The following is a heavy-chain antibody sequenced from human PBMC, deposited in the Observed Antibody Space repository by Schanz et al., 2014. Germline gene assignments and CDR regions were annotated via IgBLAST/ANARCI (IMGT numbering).Heavy chain of an antibody. D-gene: IGHD7-27*01. V-gene: IGHV4-31*11. J-gene: IGHJ6*02. CDR1: GGSISSGGYY. CDR2: IYYSGST. Sequence: QLQLQESGPGLVKPSETLSLTCAVYGGSISSGGYYWSWIRQHPGKGLEWIGYIYYSGSTYYNPSLKXXXTISVDTSKNQFSXXXSSVTAADTAVXXXXXXXGTGDLPILRPAYGMDVWGQGTTVTVSS. CDR3: XXXXGTGDLPILRPAYGMDV.